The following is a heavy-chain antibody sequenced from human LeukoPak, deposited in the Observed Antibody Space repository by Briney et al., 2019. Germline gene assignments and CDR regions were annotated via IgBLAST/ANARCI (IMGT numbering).Heavy chain of an antibody. CDR1: GGSISSYY. Sequence: PSETLSLTCTVSGGSISSYYWSWIRQPPGKGLEWIGYIYYSGRSTYYNPSLKSRVTISIDTSKNQFSLKLSSVTAADTAVYYCARGRTEGGDIWGQGTMVTVSS. CDR3: ARGRTEGGDI. D-gene: IGHD3-16*01. CDR2: IYYSGRST. J-gene: IGHJ3*02. V-gene: IGHV4-59*01.